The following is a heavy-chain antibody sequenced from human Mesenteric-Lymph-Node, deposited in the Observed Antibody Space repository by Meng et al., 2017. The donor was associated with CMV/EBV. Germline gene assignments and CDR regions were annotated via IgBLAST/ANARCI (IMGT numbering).Heavy chain of an antibody. J-gene: IGHJ4*02. D-gene: IGHD3-3*01. CDR3: ARSTTPPYYDFRY. Sequence: ASVKVSCKASGYTFTSYDINWVRQATGQGLEWMGWMNPNSGNTGYAQKFQGRVTMTRDTSISTAYMELSRLRSDDTAVYYCARSTTPPYYDFRYWGQGTLVTVSS. CDR2: MNPNSGNT. CDR1: GYTFTSYD. V-gene: IGHV1-8*01.